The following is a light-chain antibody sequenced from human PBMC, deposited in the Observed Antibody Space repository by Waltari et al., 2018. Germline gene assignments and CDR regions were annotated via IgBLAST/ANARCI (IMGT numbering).Light chain of an antibody. CDR1: QSVYSS. CDR3: QQYNYWPQT. J-gene: IGKJ1*01. Sequence: MTQSPSSLSVSPGGRATLSCRASQSVYSSLAWYQQKPGQAPRLLIYATSTRATGIPARFSGSGSGTDYTLTISSLQSEDFAVYYCQQYNYWPQTFGQGTKVEIK. CDR2: ATS. V-gene: IGKV3-15*01.